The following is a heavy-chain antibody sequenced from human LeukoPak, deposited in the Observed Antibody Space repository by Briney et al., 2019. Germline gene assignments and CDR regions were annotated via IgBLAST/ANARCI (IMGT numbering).Heavy chain of an antibody. CDR1: GGSISSYY. V-gene: IGHV4-59*01. CDR3: ARGRLDYYDSSGYYTPFDY. CDR2: IYYSGST. D-gene: IGHD3-22*01. Sequence: SETLSLTCTVSGGSISSYYWSWLRQPPGKGLEWIGYIYYSGSTNYNPSLKSRVTISVDTSKNQFSLKLSSVTAADTAVYYCARGRLDYYDSSGYYTPFDYWGQETLVTVSS. J-gene: IGHJ4*02.